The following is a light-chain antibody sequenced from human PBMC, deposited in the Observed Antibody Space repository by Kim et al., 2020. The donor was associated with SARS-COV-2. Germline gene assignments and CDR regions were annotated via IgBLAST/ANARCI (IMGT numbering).Light chain of an antibody. CDR2: SAS. CDR3: QQYNNWPPDT. J-gene: IGKJ2*01. CDR1: QTVSSN. V-gene: IGKV3-15*01. Sequence: SPGDTATLSCRASQTVSSNLAWSQQKAGQSPRLLIHSASTRATGIPARFSGSGSGTEFTLTISSLQSEDFAVYFCQQYNNWPPDTFGQGTKLEI.